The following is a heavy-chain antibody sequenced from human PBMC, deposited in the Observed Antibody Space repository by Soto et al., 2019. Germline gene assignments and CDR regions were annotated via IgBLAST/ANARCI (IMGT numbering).Heavy chain of an antibody. J-gene: IGHJ4*02. CDR2: ISYSGST. D-gene: IGHD6-13*01. Sequence: SETLSLTCTVSGVSISSDSYYWGWIRQSPEKGLEWIASISYSGSTYYNPTLKSRLIISVDTSKSQFSLKLSSVTAADTAVYYCATSGSSSWPRRFDFWGQGTLVTVSS. CDR1: GVSISSDSYY. V-gene: IGHV4-39*01. CDR3: ATSGSSSWPRRFDF.